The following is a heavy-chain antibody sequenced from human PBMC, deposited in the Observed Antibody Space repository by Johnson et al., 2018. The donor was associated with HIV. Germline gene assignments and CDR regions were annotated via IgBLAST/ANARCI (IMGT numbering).Heavy chain of an antibody. J-gene: IGHJ3*02. CDR3: ARDLQIVWTDAFDI. V-gene: IGHV3-30*02. D-gene: IGHD2/OR15-2a*01. CDR1: GFTFDDYA. CDR2: IRYDGNSK. Sequence: QVQLVESGGGVVQPRGSLRLSCAASGFTFDDYAMHWARQAPGKRLEWVAFIRYDGNSKYYADSVKGRFTISRDNTKNSLYLQMNSLRAEDTAVYYCARDLQIVWTDAFDIWGQGTMVTVSS.